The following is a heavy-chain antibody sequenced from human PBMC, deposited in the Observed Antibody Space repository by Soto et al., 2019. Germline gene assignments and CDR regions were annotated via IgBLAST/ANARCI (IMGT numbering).Heavy chain of an antibody. CDR3: AREDRDRETGLVPAAIDGMDV. J-gene: IGHJ6*02. D-gene: IGHD2-2*01. CDR2: IIPIFGIA. V-gene: IGHV1-69*08. Sequence: QVQLVQSGAEVKKPGSSVKVSCKASGGTFSRYSITWVRQAPGHGLEWIGRIIPIFGIASYAQKFQGRVTITADESTSXAXMXXRSLRSDDTAVYYCAREDRDRETGLVPAAIDGMDVGGQGTTVTVSS. CDR1: GGTFSRYS.